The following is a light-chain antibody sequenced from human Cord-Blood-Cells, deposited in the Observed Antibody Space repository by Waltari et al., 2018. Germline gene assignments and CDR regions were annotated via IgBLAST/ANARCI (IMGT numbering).Light chain of an antibody. V-gene: IGLV2-23*01. CDR3: CSYAGSSTLWV. CDR2: EGS. Sequence: QSALTQPASVSGSPGQSITSSCTGTSSDVGSYNLVSWYQQHPGKAPKLMIYEGSKRPSGVSNRFSGSKSGNTASLTISGLQAEDEADYYCCSYAGSSTLWVFGGGTKLTVL. J-gene: IGLJ3*02. CDR1: SSDVGSYNL.